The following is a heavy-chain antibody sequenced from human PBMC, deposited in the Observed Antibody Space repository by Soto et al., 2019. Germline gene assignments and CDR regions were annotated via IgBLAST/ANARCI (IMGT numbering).Heavy chain of an antibody. CDR2: ISGSGGST. CDR1: GFTFSSYA. D-gene: IGHD3-10*01. J-gene: IGHJ6*02. CDR3: AKDQVISSGSRYGMDV. V-gene: IGHV3-23*01. Sequence: GGSLRLSCAASGFTFSSYAMSWVRQAPGKGLEWVSAISGSGGSTYYADSVKGRFTISRDNSKNTLYLQMNSLRAEDTAVYYCAKDQVISSGSRYGMDVWGQGTTVTVSS.